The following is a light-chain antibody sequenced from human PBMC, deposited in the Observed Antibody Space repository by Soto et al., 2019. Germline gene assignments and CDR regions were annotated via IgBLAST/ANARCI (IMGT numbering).Light chain of an antibody. CDR3: QSYDSSLSAHVV. CDR2: GNS. CDR1: SSNIGAGYD. V-gene: IGLV1-40*01. Sequence: QSVLTQPPSVSGAPGQRVTISCTGSSSNIGAGYDVHWYQQLPGTAPKLLIYGNSNRPSGVPDRFSGSKSGTSPSLAITGLQAEDEADYYCQSYDSSLSAHVVFGGGTKVTVL. J-gene: IGLJ2*01.